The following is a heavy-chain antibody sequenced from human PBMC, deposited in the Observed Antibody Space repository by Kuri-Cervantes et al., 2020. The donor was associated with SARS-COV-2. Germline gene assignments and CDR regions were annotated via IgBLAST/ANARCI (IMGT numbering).Heavy chain of an antibody. CDR2: IYHSGST. Sequence: SQTLSLTCAVSGYSISSGYYWGWIRQPPGKGLEWIGSIYHSGSTYYNPSLKSRVTISVDTSKNQFSLKLSSVTAADTALYYCARVSGADYYGLGRPYFYYMDVWGKGTTVTVSS. CDR1: GYSISSGYY. CDR3: ARVSGADYYGLGRPYFYYMDV. D-gene: IGHD3-10*01. V-gene: IGHV4-38-2*01. J-gene: IGHJ6*03.